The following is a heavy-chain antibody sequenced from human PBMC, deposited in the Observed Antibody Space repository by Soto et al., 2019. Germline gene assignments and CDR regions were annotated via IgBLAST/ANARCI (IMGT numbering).Heavy chain of an antibody. D-gene: IGHD4-4*01. J-gene: IGHJ4*02. CDR2: IYHSGST. V-gene: IGHV4-4*02. CDR3: ARPYSD. Sequence: QVQLQESGPGLVKPSGTLSLTCAVSGGSVSNNNWWTWVRQPPGQGLEWIGEIYHSGSTNYNPSPKSRVTISLEKSKNQFSLNLSSVTAADTAVYYCARPYSDWGQGTLVTVSS. CDR1: GGSVSNNNW.